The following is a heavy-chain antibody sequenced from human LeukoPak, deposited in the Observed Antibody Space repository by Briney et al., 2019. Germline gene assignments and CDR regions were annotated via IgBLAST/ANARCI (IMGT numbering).Heavy chain of an antibody. D-gene: IGHD3-22*01. Sequence: GASVKVSCKASGGTFSSYAISWVRQAPGQGLEWMGRIIPILGIANYAQKFQGRVTITADKPTSTAYMELSSLRSEDTAVYYCASHTYYYDSSGYYQSYYFDYWGQGTLVTVSS. CDR3: ASHTYYYDSSGYYQSYYFDY. CDR2: IIPILGIA. V-gene: IGHV1-69*04. CDR1: GGTFSSYA. J-gene: IGHJ4*02.